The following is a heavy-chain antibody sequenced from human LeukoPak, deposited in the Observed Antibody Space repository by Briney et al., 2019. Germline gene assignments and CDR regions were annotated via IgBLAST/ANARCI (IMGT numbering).Heavy chain of an antibody. CDR2: ISGSGGST. Sequence: PGGSLRLSCAASGFTFSSYAMSRVRQAPGKGLEWVSAISGSGGSTYYADAVKGRFTISRDNSKNTLYLQMNSLRAEDTGVYYCAKFSLFSVVAAILDYWGQGTLVTVS. CDR3: AKFSLFSVVAAILDY. V-gene: IGHV3-23*01. J-gene: IGHJ4*02. CDR1: GFTFSSYA. D-gene: IGHD2-21*02.